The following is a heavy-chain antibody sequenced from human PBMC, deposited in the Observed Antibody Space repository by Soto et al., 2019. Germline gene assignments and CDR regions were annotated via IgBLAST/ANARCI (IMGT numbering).Heavy chain of an antibody. V-gene: IGHV1-69*01. J-gene: IGHJ4*02. CDR2: IIPIFGTA. D-gene: IGHD4-17*01. CDR1: GGTFSSYA. CDR3: ARDGPYGGKDY. Sequence: QVQLVQSGAEVKKPGSSVKVSCKASGGTFSSYAISWVRQAPGQGLEWMGGIIPIFGTANYAQKFQGRVTITADESTSPAYMELRSLRSEDTAVYYCARDGPYGGKDYWGQGTLVTVSS.